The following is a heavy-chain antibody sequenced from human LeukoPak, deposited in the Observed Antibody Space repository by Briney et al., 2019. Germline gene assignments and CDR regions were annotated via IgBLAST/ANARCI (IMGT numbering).Heavy chain of an antibody. CDR1: GFTFSSYA. Sequence: GRSLRLSCAASGFTFSSYAMHWVRQAPGKGLEWVAVISYDGSNKYYADSVKGRFTISRDNSKNTLYLQMNSLRAEDTAVYYCARDGQWQTQEGLDYWGQGTLVTVSS. D-gene: IGHD6-19*01. V-gene: IGHV3-30*04. CDR3: ARDGQWQTQEGLDY. J-gene: IGHJ4*02. CDR2: ISYDGSNK.